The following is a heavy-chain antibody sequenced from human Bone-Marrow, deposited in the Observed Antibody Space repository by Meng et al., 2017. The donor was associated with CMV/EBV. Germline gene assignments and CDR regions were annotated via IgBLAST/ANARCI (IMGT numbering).Heavy chain of an antibody. CDR2: INPNSGGT. Sequence: VQLVQSGAGVKKPGASVKVSCKASGYTFTGYYMHWVRQAPGQGLEWMGWINPNSGGTNYAQKFQGRVTMTRDTSISTAYMELSRLRSDDTAVYYCARDKVASSGWYDYWGQGTLVTVSS. CDR1: GYTFTGYY. D-gene: IGHD6-19*01. J-gene: IGHJ4*02. CDR3: ARDKVASSGWYDY. V-gene: IGHV1-2*02.